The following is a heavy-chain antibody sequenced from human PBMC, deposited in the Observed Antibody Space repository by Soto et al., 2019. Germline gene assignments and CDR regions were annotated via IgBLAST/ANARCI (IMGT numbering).Heavy chain of an antibody. Sequence: QVQLVQSGAEVKKPGASVKVSCKASGYTFTSYYMHWVRQAPGQGLEWMGIINPSGGSTSYAQKFQGRVTLTRDTATSTVYMELSSLRSEDTAVYYCARERITMIVVAHRGARGWFDPWGQGTLVTVSS. CDR3: ARERITMIVVAHRGARGWFDP. D-gene: IGHD3-22*01. CDR1: GYTFTSYY. J-gene: IGHJ5*02. V-gene: IGHV1-46*03. CDR2: INPSGGST.